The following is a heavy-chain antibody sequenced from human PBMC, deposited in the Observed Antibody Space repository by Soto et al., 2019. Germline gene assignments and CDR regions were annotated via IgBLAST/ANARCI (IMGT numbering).Heavy chain of an antibody. CDR1: GGSVSSGSYY. J-gene: IGHJ6*02. CDR2: IYYSGST. Sequence: QVQLQESGPGLVKPSETLSLTCTVSGGSVSSGSYYWSWIRQPPGKGLEWIGYIYYSGSTNYNPSLKSRVIISVDTANNHYSLKLSSVTAADTAVYYCAREKSYGSGSLYFGMDVWGQGTTVTVSS. CDR3: AREKSYGSGSLYFGMDV. D-gene: IGHD3-10*01. V-gene: IGHV4-61*03.